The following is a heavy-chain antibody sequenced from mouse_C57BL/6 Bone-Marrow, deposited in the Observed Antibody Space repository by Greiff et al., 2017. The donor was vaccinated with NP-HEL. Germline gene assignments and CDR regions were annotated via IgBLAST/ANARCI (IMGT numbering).Heavy chain of an antibody. CDR1: GYAFSNYW. CDR2: IYPGDGDT. CDR3: ARGAY. V-gene: IGHV1-80*01. J-gene: IGHJ3*01. Sequence: QVQLKESGAELVKPGASVKISCKASGYAFSNYWMNWVKQRPGKGLEWRGQIYPGDGDTNYNGKFKDKATLTADKSSSTAYMQLSRLTSEDSAVYFCARGAYWGQGTLVTVSA.